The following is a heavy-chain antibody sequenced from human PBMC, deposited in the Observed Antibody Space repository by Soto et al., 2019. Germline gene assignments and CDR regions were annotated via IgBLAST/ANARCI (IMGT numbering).Heavy chain of an antibody. J-gene: IGHJ6*02. CDR2: IIPIFGTA. Sequence: QVQLVQSGAEVKNPGSSVTVSCKASGGTFSSYAISWVRQAPGQGLEWMGGIIPIFGTANYAQKFQGRVTITADKSTSTAYRELSSLRSEDTAVYYCARVKGELSSTLYYGMDVWGQGTTVTVSS. D-gene: IGHD3-16*02. CDR3: ARVKGELSSTLYYGMDV. V-gene: IGHV1-69*06. CDR1: GGTFSSYA.